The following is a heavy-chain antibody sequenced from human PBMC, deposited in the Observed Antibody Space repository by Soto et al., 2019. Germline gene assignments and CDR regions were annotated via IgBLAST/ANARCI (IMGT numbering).Heavy chain of an antibody. D-gene: IGHD2-15*01. V-gene: IGHV1-18*01. CDR3: AREGSYGWYDC. Sequence: GASVKVSCKASGYTFSSHGTIWVRQAPGQGLEWMGWISGYNGNAKYAQRFQGRVTMTTDTSTSTVYMDLRSLGSDDSAVYYCAREGSYGWYDCWGQGTLVTVSS. CDR2: ISGYNGNA. J-gene: IGHJ5*01. CDR1: GYTFSSHG.